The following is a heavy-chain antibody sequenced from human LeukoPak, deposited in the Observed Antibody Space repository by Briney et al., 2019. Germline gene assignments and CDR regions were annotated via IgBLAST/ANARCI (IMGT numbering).Heavy chain of an antibody. Sequence: GGSLRLSCAASGFTFSNSAMSWVRQAPGKGLEWVSTLSGSGITTYYADSVKGRFTISRDNSKNTLYLQMNSLRAEDTAVYYCAKVRSYQLPSSLFDYWGQGTLVTVSS. J-gene: IGHJ4*02. D-gene: IGHD2-2*01. CDR3: AKVRSYQLPSSLFDY. CDR1: GFTFSNSA. V-gene: IGHV3-23*01. CDR2: LSGSGITT.